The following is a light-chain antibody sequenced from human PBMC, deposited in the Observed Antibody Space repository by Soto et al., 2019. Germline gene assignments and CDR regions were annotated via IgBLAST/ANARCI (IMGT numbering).Light chain of an antibody. CDR3: AAWDDNLKGVM. Sequence: QSVLTQPPSASGTPGQRVTISCSGSSSNIGSNAVNWYQQFPGTAPKLLFFRDSQRPSGVPDRFSGSKSGTSASLAISGLQSEDEADYYCAAWDDNLKGVMSGGGTKLTVL. V-gene: IGLV1-44*01. CDR2: RDS. J-gene: IGLJ3*02. CDR1: SSNIGSNA.